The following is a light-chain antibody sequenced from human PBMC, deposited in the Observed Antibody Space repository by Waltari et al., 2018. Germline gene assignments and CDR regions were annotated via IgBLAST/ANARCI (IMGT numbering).Light chain of an antibody. V-gene: IGKV2-28*01. CDR3: MQALQTPLT. CDR1: QSLLHSNGYNY. J-gene: IGKJ4*01. CDR2: LGS. Sequence: VMTQSPLPLPVTPGAPASIPCRSSQSLLHSNGYNYLDWYLQKPGQSPQLLIYLGSNRASGVPDRFSGSGSGTDFTLKISRVEAEDVGVYYCMQALQTPLTFGGGTKVEIK.